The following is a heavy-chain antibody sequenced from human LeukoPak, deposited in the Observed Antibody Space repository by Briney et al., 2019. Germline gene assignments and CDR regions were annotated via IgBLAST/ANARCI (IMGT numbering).Heavy chain of an antibody. V-gene: IGHV3-21*01. Sequence: GGSLRLSCAASGFTFSSYSMNWVRQAPGKGLEWVSSISSSSSYIYYADSVKGRFTISRDNAKNSLYLQMNSLRAEDTAVYYCAKHGSGSYYLDYWGQGTLVTVSS. CDR3: AKHGSGSYYLDY. J-gene: IGHJ4*02. CDR2: ISSSSSYI. CDR1: GFTFSSYS. D-gene: IGHD3-10*01.